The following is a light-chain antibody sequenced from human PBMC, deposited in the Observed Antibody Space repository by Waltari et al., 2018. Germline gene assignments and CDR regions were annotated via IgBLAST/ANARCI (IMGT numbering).Light chain of an antibody. J-gene: IGKJ4*01. CDR1: QSVSSY. CDR3: QQRSNWLT. Sequence: EIVLTQSPATLSLSPGERATLSCRASQSVSSYLAWYQQKPGQAPRRLIYDASNRATGIPARFSGSGSATDFTLTISSLEPEDFAVYYCQQRSNWLTFGGGSKVEIK. V-gene: IGKV3-11*01. CDR2: DAS.